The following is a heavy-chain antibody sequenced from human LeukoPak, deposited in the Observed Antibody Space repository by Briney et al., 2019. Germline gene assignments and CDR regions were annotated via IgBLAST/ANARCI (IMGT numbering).Heavy chain of an antibody. CDR1: GFTFSSYN. J-gene: IGHJ6*02. CDR3: ARVLLVHDYYYGMDV. D-gene: IGHD3-16*01. Sequence: PGGPLRLSCAASGFTFSSYNMNWVRQAPGKGLEWVSSISSRSGYIYYADSLKGRFTISRDNAKNSLYLQMNSLRAEDTAVYYCARVLLVHDYYYGMDVWGQGTTVTVSS. V-gene: IGHV3-21*01. CDR2: ISSRSGYI.